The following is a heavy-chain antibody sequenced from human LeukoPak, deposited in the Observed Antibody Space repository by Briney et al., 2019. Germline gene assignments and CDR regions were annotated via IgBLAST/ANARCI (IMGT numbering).Heavy chain of an antibody. Sequence: GRSLRLSCAASGFTFSSYGMHWVRQAPGKGLEWVAVIWYDGSNKYYADSVKGRFTITRDNSKNTLYLQMNSLRAEDTAVYYCAKGSLGYWGQGTLVTISS. CDR3: AKGSLGY. V-gene: IGHV3-33*06. CDR2: IWYDGSNK. J-gene: IGHJ4*02. CDR1: GFTFSSYG. D-gene: IGHD2-15*01.